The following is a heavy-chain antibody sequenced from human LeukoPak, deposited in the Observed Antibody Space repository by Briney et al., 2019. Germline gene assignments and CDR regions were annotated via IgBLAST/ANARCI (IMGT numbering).Heavy chain of an antibody. Sequence: PGGSLRLSCAASGFTFSSYAMHWVRQAPGKGLEWVAVISYDGSNKYYADSVKGRFAISRDNAKNSIYLQMNSLRAEDTAVYYCASDLRYNYGYYWGQGTLVPSPQ. CDR1: GFTFSSYA. V-gene: IGHV3-30*09. J-gene: IGHJ4*02. D-gene: IGHD5-18*01. CDR3: ASDLRYNYGYY. CDR2: ISYDGSNK.